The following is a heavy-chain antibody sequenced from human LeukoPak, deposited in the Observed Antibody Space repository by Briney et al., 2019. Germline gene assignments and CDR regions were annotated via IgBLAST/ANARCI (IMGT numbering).Heavy chain of an antibody. D-gene: IGHD3-10*01. Sequence: PSETLSLTCAVYGGSFSGYYWSWIRQPPGKGLEWIGEINHSGSTNYNPSLESRVTISVDTSKNQFSLKLSSVTAADTAVYYCAGISRTYYYGSGGYYFDYWGQGTLVTVSS. V-gene: IGHV4-34*01. CDR1: GGSFSGYY. CDR2: INHSGST. J-gene: IGHJ4*02. CDR3: AGISRTYYYGSGGYYFDY.